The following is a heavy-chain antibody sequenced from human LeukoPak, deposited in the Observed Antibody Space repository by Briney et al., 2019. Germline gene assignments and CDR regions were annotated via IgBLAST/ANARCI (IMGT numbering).Heavy chain of an antibody. CDR2: IYHSGST. D-gene: IGHD6-19*01. J-gene: IGHJ4*02. CDR3: ARIAVAGTS. V-gene: IGHV4-59*08. Sequence: KPSETLSLTCTVSGGSISSYYWSWIRQPPGKGLEWIGSIYHSGSTYYNPSLKSRVTISVDTSKNQFSLKLSSVTAADTAVYYCARIAVAGTSWGQGTLVTVSS. CDR1: GGSISSYY.